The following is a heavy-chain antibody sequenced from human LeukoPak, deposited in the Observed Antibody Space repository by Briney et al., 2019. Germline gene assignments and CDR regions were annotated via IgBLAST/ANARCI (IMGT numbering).Heavy chain of an antibody. CDR1: GFRFSRNW. J-gene: IGHJ4*02. Sequence: PGGSLRLSCAASGFRFSRNWMSWVRQAPRKGLEWVANIKEDGSEKDYVDSVKGRFTISRDNSKNTVYLQMNSLRAEDTAVYYCASGGGRHQLADYWGQGTLVTVSS. V-gene: IGHV3-7*02. CDR3: ASGGGRHQLADY. D-gene: IGHD6-13*01. CDR2: IKEDGSEK.